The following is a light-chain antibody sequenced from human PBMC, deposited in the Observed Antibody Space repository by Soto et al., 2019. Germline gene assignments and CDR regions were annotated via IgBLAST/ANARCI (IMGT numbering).Light chain of an antibody. CDR2: GTS. CDR1: QTISSNY. CDR3: QQYVSWT. J-gene: IGKJ1*01. Sequence: EIVLTQSPGTLSVSPGERATLSCRASQTISSNYLAWYQQTPGQAPSLLIYGTSSRATGIPDRFSGSGSGKDFTLTISRLEPEDSAIYYCQQYVSWTFGQGTKVEIK. V-gene: IGKV3-20*01.